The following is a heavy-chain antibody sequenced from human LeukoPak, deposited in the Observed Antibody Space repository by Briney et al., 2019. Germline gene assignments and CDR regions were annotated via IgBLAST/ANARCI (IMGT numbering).Heavy chain of an antibody. CDR3: ARDVRGYSGYDPNWFDP. Sequence: GGSLRLSCAASGFTFSSYSMNWVRQAPGKGLEWVSSISSSSYIYYADSVKGRFTISRDNAKNSLYLQMNSLRAEDTAMYYCARDVRGYSGYDPNWFDPWGQGTLVTVSS. V-gene: IGHV3-21*01. J-gene: IGHJ5*02. CDR2: ISSSSYI. D-gene: IGHD5-12*01. CDR1: GFTFSSYS.